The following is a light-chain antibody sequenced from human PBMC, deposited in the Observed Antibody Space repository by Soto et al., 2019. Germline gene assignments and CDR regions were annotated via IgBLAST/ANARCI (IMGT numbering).Light chain of an antibody. J-gene: IGLJ2*01. CDR2: DVN. V-gene: IGLV2-8*01. CDR1: GSDIASYNS. CDR3: SSYAGSYNLV. Sequence: QSALTQPPSASGSPGQSVTISCTGSGSDIASYNSVSWYQRHPGKAPKLMIYDVNKRPSGVPDRFSGSKSGSTASLTVSGLQAADEADYYCSSYAGSYNLVFGGGTKVTVL.